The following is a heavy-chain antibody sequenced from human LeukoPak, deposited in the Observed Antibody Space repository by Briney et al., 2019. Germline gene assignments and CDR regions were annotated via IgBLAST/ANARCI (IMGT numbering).Heavy chain of an antibody. CDR1: GFTFSSDA. D-gene: IGHD2-21*02. J-gene: IGHJ3*02. V-gene: IGHV3-64*01. Sequence: QPGGSLRLSCAASGFTFSSDAMHWVRQAPGKGLEYVSAISRNGGSTYYANSVKGRFTISRDNSKNTLYLQMGSLRAEDMAIYYCARVGDNDAFDIWGQGTVVTVSS. CDR2: ISRNGGST. CDR3: ARVGDNDAFDI.